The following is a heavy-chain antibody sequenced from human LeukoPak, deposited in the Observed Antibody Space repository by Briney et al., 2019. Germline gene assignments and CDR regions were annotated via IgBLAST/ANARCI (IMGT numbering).Heavy chain of an antibody. Sequence: GGSLRLSCAASGFTFSDYYMSWIRQAPGKGLEWVSGISDSGDSTYYGDSVKGRFTISRDNSKNTLYLQMNSPRAEDTAIYYCAKAYTSGWYYFDYWGQGTLVTVSS. CDR1: GFTFSDYY. CDR3: AKAYTSGWYYFDY. J-gene: IGHJ4*02. D-gene: IGHD6-19*01. CDR2: ISDSGDST. V-gene: IGHV3-23*01.